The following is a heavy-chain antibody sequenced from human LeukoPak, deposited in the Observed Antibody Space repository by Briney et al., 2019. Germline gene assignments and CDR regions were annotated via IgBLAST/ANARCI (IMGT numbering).Heavy chain of an antibody. CDR1: GGSISSHY. Sequence: SETLSLICTVSGGSISSHYWSWIRQPPGKGLEWIGYIYYSGSTNHNPSLKSRVTISVDTSKNQFSLKLSSVTAADTAVYYCARNVIAADQYYYYYGMDVWGQGTTVTVSS. V-gene: IGHV4-59*11. J-gene: IGHJ6*02. CDR2: IYYSGST. CDR3: ARNVIAADQYYYYYGMDV. D-gene: IGHD6-13*01.